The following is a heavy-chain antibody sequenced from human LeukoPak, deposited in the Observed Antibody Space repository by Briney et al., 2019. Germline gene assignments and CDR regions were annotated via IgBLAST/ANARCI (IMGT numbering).Heavy chain of an antibody. D-gene: IGHD6-19*01. CDR1: GGSISTYY. CDR2: VYYSGAT. CDR3: ARRVAVTGIYCFDH. J-gene: IGHJ4*02. V-gene: IGHV4-59*08. Sequence: SETLSLTCTVSGGSISTYYWSWIRQPPGKGLEWIGYVYYSGATNYNPSLKSRVIISLDTSKNQFSLRLTSVTAADTAVYYCARRVAVTGIYCFDHWGQGTPVTVSS.